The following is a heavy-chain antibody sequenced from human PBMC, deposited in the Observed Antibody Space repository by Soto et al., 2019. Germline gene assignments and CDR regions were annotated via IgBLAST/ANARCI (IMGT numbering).Heavy chain of an antibody. CDR1: GGTSRSLS. D-gene: IGHD2-15*01. Sequence: QVQLVQSGAEVKKPGSSVKVSCKASGGTSRSLSITWVRQAPGQGLEWMGGITPLFGIPNYPQKFQGRLTITADKSTGTAYLDLSSLRSEDTAVYYCARDTHSAGGWFDTWGRGTLVTVSS. CDR2: ITPLFGIP. J-gene: IGHJ5*02. V-gene: IGHV1-69*17. CDR3: ARDTHSAGGWFDT.